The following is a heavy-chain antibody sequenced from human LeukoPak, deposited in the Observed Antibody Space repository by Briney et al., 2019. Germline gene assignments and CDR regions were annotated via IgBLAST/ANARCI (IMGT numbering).Heavy chain of an antibody. Sequence: GGSLRLSWAASGFGFRDAGMNWVRQAPGKGLEWVGHIKSKVDGGTPDYVAPVKGRFTISRDDSRNTLYLQMSSLNTEDTAVYYCTTRSPARYCSDGACYSSADYWGQGTLVTVSS. CDR3: TTRSPARYCSDGACYSSADY. D-gene: IGHD2-15*01. CDR1: GFGFRDAG. J-gene: IGHJ4*02. CDR2: IKSKVDGGTP. V-gene: IGHV3-15*07.